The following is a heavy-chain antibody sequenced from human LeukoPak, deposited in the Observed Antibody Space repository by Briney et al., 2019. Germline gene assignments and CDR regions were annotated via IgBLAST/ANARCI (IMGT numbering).Heavy chain of an antibody. D-gene: IGHD5-18*01. CDR2: IWYDGSNK. Sequence: PGGSLRLSCGASGFTFSSYGMHWVRQAPGKGLEWVAVIWYDGSNKYYADSVKGRFTISRDNSKNTLYLQMNSLRAEDTAVYYCAKDLGYSYGFDYWGQGTLVTVSS. J-gene: IGHJ4*02. CDR1: GFTFSSYG. CDR3: AKDLGYSYGFDY. V-gene: IGHV3-33*06.